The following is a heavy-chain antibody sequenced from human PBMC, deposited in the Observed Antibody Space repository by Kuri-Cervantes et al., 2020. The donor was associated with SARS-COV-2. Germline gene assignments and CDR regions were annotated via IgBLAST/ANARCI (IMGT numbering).Heavy chain of an antibody. CDR1: GGTFSSYA. V-gene: IGHV1-46*01. Sequence: ASVKVSCKASGGTFSSYAISWVRQAPGQGLEWMGIINPSGGSTSYAQKFQGRVTMTRDTSTSTVYMELSSLRSEDTAVYYCAGKPIVYGDYWFDPWGQGTLVTVSS. J-gene: IGHJ5*02. CDR3: AGKPIVYGDYWFDP. CDR2: INPSGGST. D-gene: IGHD4-17*01.